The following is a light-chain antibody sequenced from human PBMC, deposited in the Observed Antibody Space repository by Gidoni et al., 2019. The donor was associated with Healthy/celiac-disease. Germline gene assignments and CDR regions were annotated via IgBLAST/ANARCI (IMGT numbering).Light chain of an antibody. Sequence: EIVMTQSPATLSVSPGERATLSCRASQSVSSNLAWYQQKPGQAPRLLNYGASTRATGIPARFSGSGSGTEFTLTISSLQSEDFAVYYCQQYNNWKGTFGPGTKVEIK. CDR1: QSVSSN. J-gene: IGKJ3*01. V-gene: IGKV3-15*01. CDR2: GAS. CDR3: QQYNNWKGT.